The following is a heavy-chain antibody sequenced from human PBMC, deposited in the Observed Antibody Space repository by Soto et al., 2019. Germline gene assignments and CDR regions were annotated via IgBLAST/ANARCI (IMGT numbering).Heavy chain of an antibody. J-gene: IGHJ6*02. CDR2: IERDDDDK. V-gene: IGHV2-70*13. CDR3: ARSIRGPRRFNGMDV. Sequence: SGPTLVNPTETLTLTCTFSGFSLTSPGMCVSWIRQSPGKALEWLALIERDDDDKYYSTTLKTRLTISKDTRKNQVVLTMANMEPADTATYYCARSIRGPRRFNGMDVWGQGTTVTVSS. D-gene: IGHD1-20*01. CDR1: GFSLTSPGMC.